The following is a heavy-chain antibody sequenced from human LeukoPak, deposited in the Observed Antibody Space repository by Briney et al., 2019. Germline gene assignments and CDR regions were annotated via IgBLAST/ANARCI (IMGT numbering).Heavy chain of an antibody. CDR2: IYYSGST. CDR3: AETPPTVATSGY. CDR1: GGSFSGYY. Sequence: PSETLSLTCAVYGGSFSGYYWGWIRQPPGKGLEWIGSIYYSGSTYYNPSLKSRVTISVDTSKNQFSLKLSSVTAADTAVYYCAETPPTVATSGYWGQGTLVTVSS. V-gene: IGHV4-39*01. J-gene: IGHJ4*02. D-gene: IGHD4-17*01.